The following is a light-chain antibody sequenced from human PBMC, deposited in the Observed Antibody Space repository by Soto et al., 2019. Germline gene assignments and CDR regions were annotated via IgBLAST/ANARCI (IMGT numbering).Light chain of an antibody. V-gene: IGKV1-5*01. CDR2: DAF. Sequence: DIQMTQSPSTLSASVGDRVTISCRASQDIGSFLAWYQHKPGKAPKLLIYDAFTLQTGVPSRFRGSGFGTEFTLTISGLQPDDFATYYCQQHDDYSHATFGQGTKVEIK. J-gene: IGKJ2*01. CDR3: QQHDDYSHAT. CDR1: QDIGSF.